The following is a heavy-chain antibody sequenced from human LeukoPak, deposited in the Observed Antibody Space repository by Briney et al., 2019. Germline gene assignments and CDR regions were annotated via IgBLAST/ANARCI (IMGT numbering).Heavy chain of an antibody. V-gene: IGHV4-39*07. D-gene: IGHD6-13*01. CDR3: ARGPLIYSSSWYPFDY. J-gene: IGHJ4*02. CDR2: IYYSGST. CDR1: GGSISSSSYY. Sequence: SETLSLTCTVSGGSISSSSYYWGWIRQPPGKGLEWIGSIYYSGSTYYNPSLKSRVTISVDTSKNQFSLKLSSVTAADTAVYYCARGPLIYSSSWYPFDYWGQGTLVTVSS.